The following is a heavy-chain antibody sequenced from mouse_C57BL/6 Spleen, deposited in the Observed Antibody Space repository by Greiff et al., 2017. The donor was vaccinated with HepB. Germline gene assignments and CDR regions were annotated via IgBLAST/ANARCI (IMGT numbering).Heavy chain of an antibody. J-gene: IGHJ2*01. CDR2: INPNNGGT. CDR1: GYTFTDYY. Sequence: EVQLQQSGPELVKPGASVKISCKASGYTFTDYYMNWVKQSHGKSLEWIGDINPNNGGTSYNQKFKGKATLTVDKSSSTAYMELRSLTSEDSAVYYCARYLLRYYFDYWGQGTTLTVSS. V-gene: IGHV1-26*01. CDR3: ARYLLRYYFDY. D-gene: IGHD5-1*01.